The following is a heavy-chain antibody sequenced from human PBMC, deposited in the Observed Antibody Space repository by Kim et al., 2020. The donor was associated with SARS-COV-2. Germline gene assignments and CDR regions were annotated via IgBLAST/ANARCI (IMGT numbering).Heavy chain of an antibody. CDR1: GFTFSNAW. V-gene: IGHV3-15*01. CDR3: TTVWLEDIVVVPAAIRDV. Sequence: GGSLRLSCAASGFTFSNAWMSWVRQAPGKGLEWVGRIKSKTDGGTTDYAAPVKGRFTISRDDSKNTLYLQMNSLKTEDTAVYYCTTVWLEDIVVVPAAIRDVWGQGTTVTVSS. J-gene: IGHJ6*02. CDR2: IKSKTDGGTT. D-gene: IGHD2-2*01.